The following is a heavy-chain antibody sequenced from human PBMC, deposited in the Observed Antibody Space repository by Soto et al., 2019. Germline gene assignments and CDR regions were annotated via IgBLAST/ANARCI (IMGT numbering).Heavy chain of an antibody. CDR2: IRSKAYGETT. J-gene: IGHJ3*02. D-gene: IGHD3-10*01. Sequence: PGGSLRLSCTASGFTFGDYAMSWFRQAPGKGLEWVGFIRSKAYGETTEYAASVKGRFTISRDDSKSIAYLQMNGLKTEDTAVYYCTRVPTRITMVRGYAFDIWGQGTMVTVSS. CDR3: TRVPTRITMVRGYAFDI. V-gene: IGHV3-49*03. CDR1: GFTFGDYA.